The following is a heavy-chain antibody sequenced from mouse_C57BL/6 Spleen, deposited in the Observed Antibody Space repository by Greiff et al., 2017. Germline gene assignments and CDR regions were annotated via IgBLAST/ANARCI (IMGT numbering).Heavy chain of an antibody. CDR3: ARSTVVAKNAMDY. J-gene: IGHJ4*01. V-gene: IGHV1-82*01. CDR1: GYAFSSSW. Sequence: QVQLQQSGPELVKPGASVKISCKASGYAFSSSWMNWVKQRPGKGLEWIGRIYPGDGDTNYNGKFKGKATLSADKSYSTAYMQLSSLTSEDSAVYFCARSTVVAKNAMDYWGQGTSVTVTS. D-gene: IGHD1-1*01. CDR2: IYPGDGDT.